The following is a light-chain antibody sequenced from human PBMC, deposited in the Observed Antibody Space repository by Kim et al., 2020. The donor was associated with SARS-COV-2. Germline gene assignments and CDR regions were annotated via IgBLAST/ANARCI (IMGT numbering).Light chain of an antibody. CDR2: YTN. Sequence: GQRGTISCSGSSSSIGSNPVDWYQQVPGTAPKLLIYYTNQRPSGVPDRFSGSKSGTSASLAISGLQSDDEADYYCAAWDDSLSGPVFGGGTQLTVL. V-gene: IGLV1-44*01. CDR1: SSSIGSNP. J-gene: IGLJ2*01. CDR3: AAWDDSLSGPV.